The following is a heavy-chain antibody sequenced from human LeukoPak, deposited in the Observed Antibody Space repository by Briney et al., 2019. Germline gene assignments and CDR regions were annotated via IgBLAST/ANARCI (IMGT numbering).Heavy chain of an antibody. V-gene: IGHV3-23*01. CDR2: ISGGGGST. J-gene: IGHJ4*02. CDR1: GFTFTSYS. CDR3: ARDSEIGYSYADY. Sequence: PGGSLRLSCAASGFTFTSYSMNWVRQAPGKGLEWVSTISGGGGSTYYADSVKGRFTISRDNSKNTLYLQVNSLRAEDTAVYYCARDSEIGYSYADYWGQGTLVTVSS. D-gene: IGHD5-18*01.